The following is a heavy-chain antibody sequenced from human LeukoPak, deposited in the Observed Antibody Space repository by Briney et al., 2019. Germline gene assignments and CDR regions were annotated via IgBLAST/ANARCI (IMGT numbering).Heavy chain of an antibody. V-gene: IGHV4-30-2*01. J-gene: IGHJ1*01. CDR3: ARARGTVTPKTVGYFQH. CDR1: GGSISSGGYY. Sequence: SQTLSLTCTVSGGSISSGGYYWSWIRQPPGKGLEWIGYIYHSGSTYYNPSLKSRVTISVDRSKDQFSLKLSSVTAADTAVYYCARARGTVTPKTVGYFQHWGQGTLVTVSS. D-gene: IGHD4-17*01. CDR2: IYHSGST.